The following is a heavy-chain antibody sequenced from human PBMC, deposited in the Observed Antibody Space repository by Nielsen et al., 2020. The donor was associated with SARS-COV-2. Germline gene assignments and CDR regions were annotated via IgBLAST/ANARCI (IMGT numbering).Heavy chain of an antibody. D-gene: IGHD5-24*01. J-gene: IGHJ6*03. CDR3: ARDFLPGNQADGYYYYMDV. V-gene: IGHV3-21*01. Sequence: GGSLRLSCAASGFTFSSYSMNWVRQAPGKGLEWVSSISSSSSYIYYADSVKGRFTISRDNAKNSLYLQMNSLRAEDTSVYYCARDFLPGNQADGYYYYMDVWGKGTTVTVAS. CDR2: ISSSSSYI. CDR1: GFTFSSYS.